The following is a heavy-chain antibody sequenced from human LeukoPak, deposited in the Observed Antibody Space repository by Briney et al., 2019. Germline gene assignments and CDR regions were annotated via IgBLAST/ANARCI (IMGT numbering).Heavy chain of an antibody. CDR3: ARRMGAYYYMDV. Sequence: GGSLRLSCAASGFTFDDYGMSWVRQAPGRGLEGGSGINWNGGSTGYADSVKGRFTISRDNAKNSLSLEMNSLRAEDTAFYYCARRMGAYYYMDVWGTGTTVTVSS. CDR1: GFTFDDYG. D-gene: IGHD3-16*01. J-gene: IGHJ6*03. CDR2: INWNGGST. V-gene: IGHV3-20*04.